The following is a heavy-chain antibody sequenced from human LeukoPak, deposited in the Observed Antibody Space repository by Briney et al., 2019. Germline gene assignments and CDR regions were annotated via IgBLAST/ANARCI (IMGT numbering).Heavy chain of an antibody. Sequence: SETLSLTCTVSGGSLSSHYWSWIRQPPGKGLEWIGYIYYNGNTNYNPSPKSRVTISVDTSKNQFSLKLNSVTAADTAMYYCARQTGRLDPWGQGTLVTVSS. V-gene: IGHV4-59*11. CDR2: IYYNGNT. J-gene: IGHJ5*02. CDR3: ARQTGRLDP. CDR1: GGSLSSHY.